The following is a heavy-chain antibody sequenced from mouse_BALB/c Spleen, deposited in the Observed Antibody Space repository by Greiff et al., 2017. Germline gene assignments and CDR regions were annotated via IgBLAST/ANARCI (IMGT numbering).Heavy chain of an antibody. CDR3: AGQVAYDYDLAWFAY. CDR1: GFSLTSYG. J-gene: IGHJ3*01. V-gene: IGHV2-6-2*01. Sequence: QVQLQQSGPDLVAPSQSLSITCTVSGFSLTSYGVHWVRQPPGKGLEWLVVIWSDGSTTYNSALKSRLSISKDNSKSQVFLKMNSLQTDDTAMYYCAGQVAYDYDLAWFAYWGQGTLVTVSA. CDR2: IWSDGST. D-gene: IGHD2-4*01.